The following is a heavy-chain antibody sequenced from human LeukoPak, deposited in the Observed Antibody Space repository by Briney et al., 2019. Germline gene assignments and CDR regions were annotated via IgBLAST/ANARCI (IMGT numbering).Heavy chain of an antibody. CDR3: TRVDPLNDGAEYFQH. CDR2: SSPLSGKR. Sequence: ASVKVSCKASGYDFRSYGISWVRQAPGQGLEWMGWSSPLSGKRDYAQKFQDRFTMTTDTSTKTAHMELRSLRSDDTAVYYCTRVDPLNDGAEYFQHWGQGTLVIVSS. CDR1: GYDFRSYG. D-gene: IGHD1-1*01. J-gene: IGHJ1*01. V-gene: IGHV1-18*01.